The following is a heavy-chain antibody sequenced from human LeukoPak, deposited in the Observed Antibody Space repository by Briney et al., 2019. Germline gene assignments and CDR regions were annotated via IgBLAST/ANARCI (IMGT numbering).Heavy chain of an antibody. Sequence: PSETLSLTCTVSGDSISSYYWSWIRQPPGKGLEWIGYAFYTGSTNHNPSLKSRLTMSVDTSKNQFSLKLNSVTAADTAVYYCARDRDGNNFLDHWGQGTLVTVSS. J-gene: IGHJ4*02. D-gene: IGHD5-24*01. CDR1: GDSISSYY. CDR3: ARDRDGNNFLDH. V-gene: IGHV4-59*01. CDR2: AFYTGST.